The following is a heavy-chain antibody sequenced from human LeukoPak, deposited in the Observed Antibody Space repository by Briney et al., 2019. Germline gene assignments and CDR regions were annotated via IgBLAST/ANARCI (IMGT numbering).Heavy chain of an antibody. CDR3: ARGLGVGSWSLRNWYFDL. Sequence: ASVKVSCKASGYTFTNYDINWVRQATGQGVEWMGWMNPNSVNTGYAQRFQGRVTMTRNTSISTAYMELSSLRSEDTAVYHCARGLGVGSWSLRNWYFDLWGRGTLVTVSS. CDR1: GYTFTNYD. V-gene: IGHV1-8*01. D-gene: IGHD3-10*01. CDR2: MNPNSVNT. J-gene: IGHJ2*01.